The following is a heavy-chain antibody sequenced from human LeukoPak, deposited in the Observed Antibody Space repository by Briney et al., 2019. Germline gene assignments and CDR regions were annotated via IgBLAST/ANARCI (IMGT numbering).Heavy chain of an antibody. V-gene: IGHV4-39*07. Sequence: SETLSLTCTVSGGSISSSGYYWGWIRQPPGKGLEWIGSVDYTGITSHSPSLKSRVTISVDTSKNQFSLKLSSVTAADTAVYYCARNNRAKDFDYWGQGTLVTVSS. J-gene: IGHJ4*02. D-gene: IGHD1/OR15-1a*01. CDR3: ARNNRAKDFDY. CDR2: VDYTGIT. CDR1: GGSISSSGYY.